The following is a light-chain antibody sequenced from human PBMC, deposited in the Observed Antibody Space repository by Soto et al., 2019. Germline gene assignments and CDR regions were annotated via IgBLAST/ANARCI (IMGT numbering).Light chain of an antibody. V-gene: IGKV1-5*01. CDR3: QKYNSYPWT. Sequence: DIQMTQSPSTLSASVGDRVTITCRASQSISSWLAWYQQKPGKDPKLLIYDASSLESGVPSRFSGSGSGTEFTLNSSSLQPDAFATYFCQKYNSYPWTFGQGTKLEIK. CDR2: DAS. CDR1: QSISSW. J-gene: IGKJ1*01.